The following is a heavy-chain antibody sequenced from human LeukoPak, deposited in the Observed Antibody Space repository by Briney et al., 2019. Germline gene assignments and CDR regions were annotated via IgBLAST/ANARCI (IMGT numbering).Heavy chain of an antibody. D-gene: IGHD1-26*01. CDR2: ISYDGSNK. CDR1: GFTFSSYW. V-gene: IGHV3-30*03. Sequence: GGSLRLSCAASGFTFSSYWMHWVRQAPGKGLEWGAVISYDGSNKYYADSEKGRFTISRDNSKNTLYLQMNSLRADDTAVYYCARGQRAHVEWYYYMDVWGKGTTVTIS. J-gene: IGHJ6*03. CDR3: ARGQRAHVEWYYYMDV.